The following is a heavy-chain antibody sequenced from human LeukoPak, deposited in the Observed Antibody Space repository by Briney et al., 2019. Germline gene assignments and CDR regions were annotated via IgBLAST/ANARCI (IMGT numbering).Heavy chain of an antibody. D-gene: IGHD3-10*01. J-gene: IGHJ5*02. V-gene: IGHV1-46*01. CDR2: INPSGGST. Sequence: GASVKVSCKASGYTFTSYYMHWVRQAPGQGLEWMGIINPSGGSTSYAQKFQGRVTMTRDTSTSTVYMELSSLRSEDTAVYYCAMTAMVRGVIHWFDPWGQGTLVTVSS. CDR3: AMTAMVRGVIHWFDP. CDR1: GYTFTSYY.